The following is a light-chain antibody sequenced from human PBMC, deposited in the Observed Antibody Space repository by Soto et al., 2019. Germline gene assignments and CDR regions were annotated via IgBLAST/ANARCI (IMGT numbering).Light chain of an antibody. J-gene: IGKJ5*01. CDR3: QQYGSSSIT. CDR2: AAS. CDR1: QSVSSSY. V-gene: IGKV3-20*01. Sequence: EIVLTQSPGTLSLSPGERANISCRASQSVSSSYLAWYQQKPGQAPRLLIYAASIRATDIPDRFSGSGSGTDFTLTISRLEPEDFAVFYCQQYGSSSITFGQGTRLEIK.